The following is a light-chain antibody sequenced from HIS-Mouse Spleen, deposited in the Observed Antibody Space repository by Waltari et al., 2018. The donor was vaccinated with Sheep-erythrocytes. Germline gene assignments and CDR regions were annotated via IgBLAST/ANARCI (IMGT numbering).Light chain of an antibody. V-gene: IGLV2-11*01. J-gene: IGLJ1*01. Sequence: QSALTQPRSVSESPGQSVTISCTGTSSDVGGYNYVSWYQQHPGKAPKLMIYDVSKRPSGVPDRFSVSKSGNTASLTISGLQAEDEADYYCCSYAGSYNHVFATGTKVTVL. CDR1: SSDVGGYNY. CDR3: CSYAGSYNHV. CDR2: DVS.